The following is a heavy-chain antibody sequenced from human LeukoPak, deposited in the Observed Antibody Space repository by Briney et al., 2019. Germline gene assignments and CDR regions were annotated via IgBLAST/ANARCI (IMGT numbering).Heavy chain of an antibody. CDR2: IKQDGSEK. J-gene: IGHJ6*03. D-gene: IGHD1-1*01. CDR3: ARDCKLEPPYYYYYMDV. V-gene: IGHV3-7*01. CDR1: GFTFSSYW. Sequence: GGSLRLSCAASGFTFSSYWMSWVRQAPGKGLEWVANIKQDGSEKYYVDSVKGRFTISRDNAKNSLYLQMNSLRAEDTAVYYCARDCKLEPPYYYYYMDVWGKGTTVTVSS.